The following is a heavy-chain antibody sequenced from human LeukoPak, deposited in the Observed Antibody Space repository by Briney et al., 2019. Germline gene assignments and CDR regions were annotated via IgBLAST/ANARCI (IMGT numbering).Heavy chain of an antibody. V-gene: IGHV1-2*06. J-gene: IGHJ5*02. CDR3: ARDRLAAGGSGA. D-gene: IGHD6-13*01. Sequence: ASVKVSCKASGYTFTGYSMHWVRQAPGQGLEWMGRINPNSGGTNYAQKFQGRVTMTRDTSISTAYMELSSLRSDDTAVYYCARDRLAAGGSGAWRQGTLVTVSS. CDR2: INPNSGGT. CDR1: GYTFTGYS.